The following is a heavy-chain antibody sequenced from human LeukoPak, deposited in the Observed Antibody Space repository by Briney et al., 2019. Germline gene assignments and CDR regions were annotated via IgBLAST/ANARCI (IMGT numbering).Heavy chain of an antibody. D-gene: IGHD3-3*01. Sequence: PGGSLRLSCAASGFTLSGYWMSWVRQSPGKGLEWVAFIRYDGSNKYYADSAKGRFTISRDNSKNTLYLQMNSLRAEDTAVYYCATMYYDFWSGYWEVGYYYYYMDVWGKGTTVTVSS. CDR3: ATMYYDFWSGYWEVGYYYYYMDV. V-gene: IGHV3-30*02. CDR1: GFTLSGYW. CDR2: IRYDGSNK. J-gene: IGHJ6*03.